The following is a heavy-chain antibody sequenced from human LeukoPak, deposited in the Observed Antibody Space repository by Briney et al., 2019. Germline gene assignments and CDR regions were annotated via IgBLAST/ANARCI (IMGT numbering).Heavy chain of an antibody. CDR2: IIPIFGTA. CDR3: ARWKEGSSRYWYFDL. J-gene: IGHJ2*01. D-gene: IGHD6-13*01. V-gene: IGHV1-69*06. CDR1: GYTFTSYG. Sequence: ASVKVSCKASGYTFTSYGISWVRQAPGQGLEWMGGIIPIFGTANYAQKFQGRVTITADKSTSTAYMELSSLRSEDTAVYYCARWKEGSSRYWYFDLWGRGTLVTVSS.